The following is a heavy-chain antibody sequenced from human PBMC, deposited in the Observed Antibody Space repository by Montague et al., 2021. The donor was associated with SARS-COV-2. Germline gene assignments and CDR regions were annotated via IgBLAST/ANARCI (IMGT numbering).Heavy chain of an antibody. CDR2: VFFSGNT. CDR1: GGSFSTYY. CDR3: ARAQHTCSIASCVYYFDI. J-gene: IGHJ4*02. D-gene: IGHD2-2*01. Sequence: SETLSLTCTVSGGSFSTYYWNWIRQPPTKGLEWIGNVFFSGNTNHNPSLKSRVTMSVDTSKNQFFLVLNSVTPADTAVYYCARAQHTCSIASCVYYFDIWGLGALVTVSS. V-gene: IGHV4-59*01.